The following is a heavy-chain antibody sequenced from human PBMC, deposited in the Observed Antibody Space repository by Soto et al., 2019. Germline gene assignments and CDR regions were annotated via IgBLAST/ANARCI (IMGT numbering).Heavy chain of an antibody. CDR3: AHRPSSSSTWFIWPGYFAY. V-gene: IGHV2-5*02. CDR1: GFSLSTSGVG. D-gene: IGHD6-13*01. Sequence: SGPTLVNPTQTLTLTCTFSGFSLSTSGVGVGWIRQPPGKALEWLALIYWDDDKRYSPSLKNRLTITKDIFKSQVVLTMTNMDPVDTATYYCAHRPSSSSTWFIWPGYFAYWGQGTVVTVS. CDR2: IYWDDDK. J-gene: IGHJ4*02.